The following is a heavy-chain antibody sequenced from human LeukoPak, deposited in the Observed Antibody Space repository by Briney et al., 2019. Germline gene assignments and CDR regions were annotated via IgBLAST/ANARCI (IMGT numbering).Heavy chain of an antibody. D-gene: IGHD3-10*01. V-gene: IGHV3-48*01. J-gene: IGHJ4*02. Sequence: GGSLRLSCAASGFTFSSYSMNWVRQATGKGLEWVSYISSSSSTIYYADSVKGRFTISRDNAKNSLYLQMNSLRAEDTAVYYCARDYSLEWFGELCADYWGQGTLVTVSS. CDR1: GFTFSSYS. CDR3: ARDYSLEWFGELCADY. CDR2: ISSSSSTI.